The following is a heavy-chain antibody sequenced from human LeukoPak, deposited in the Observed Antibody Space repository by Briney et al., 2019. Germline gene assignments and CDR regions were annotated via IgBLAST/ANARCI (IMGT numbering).Heavy chain of an antibody. V-gene: IGHV1-3*01. J-gene: IGHJ4*02. CDR1: GYTFTSYA. CDR2: INAGNGNT. CDR3: ARGPWRNYYGSGSYYKEGFDY. Sequence: GASVKVSCKASGYTFTSYAVHWVRQAPGQRLEWMGWINAGNGNTKYSQKFQGRVTITRDTSASTAYMELSSLRSEDTAVYYCARGPWRNYYGSGSYYKEGFDYWGQGTLVTVSS. D-gene: IGHD3-10*01.